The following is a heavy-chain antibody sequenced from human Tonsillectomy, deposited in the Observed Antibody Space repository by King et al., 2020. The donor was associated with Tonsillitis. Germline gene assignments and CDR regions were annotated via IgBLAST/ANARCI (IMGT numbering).Heavy chain of an antibody. CDR1: GHTSNTYA. V-gene: IGHV1-18*01. CDR3: ALDILTGFYEY. CDR2: INVYNGNT. J-gene: IGHJ4*02. Sequence: QLVQSGGEVKKPGASVKVSCKASGHTSNTYAITWVRQAPGQGLEWMGWINVYNGNTIYGQKLQGRLTMTTDTSTSTAYMELRSLRSDDTAVYYCALDILTGFYEYWGQGILVTVSS. D-gene: IGHD3-9*01.